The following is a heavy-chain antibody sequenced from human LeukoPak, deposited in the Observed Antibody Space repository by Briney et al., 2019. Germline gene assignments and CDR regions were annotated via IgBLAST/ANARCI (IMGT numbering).Heavy chain of an antibody. V-gene: IGHV1-18*01. CDR3: ARRKSRYGDYYFDY. Sequence: ASVKVSCKASGYTFTSYGISWVRQAPGQGLEWMGWISAYNGNTNYAQKLQGRVTMTTDTSTSTAYMELRSLRSDDTAVYYCARRKSRYGDYYFDYWGQGTLVTVSS. J-gene: IGHJ4*02. CDR1: GYTFTSYG. CDR2: ISAYNGNT. D-gene: IGHD4-17*01.